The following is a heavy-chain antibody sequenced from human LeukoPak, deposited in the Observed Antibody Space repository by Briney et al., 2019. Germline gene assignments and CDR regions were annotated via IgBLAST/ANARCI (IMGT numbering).Heavy chain of an antibody. CDR1: GYTFTSYG. J-gene: IGHJ6*03. D-gene: IGHD4-17*01. CDR2: IIPILGIA. Sequence: SVKVSCKASGYTFTSYGISWVRQAPGQGLEWMGRIIPILGIANYAQKFQGRVTITADKSTSTAYMELSSLRSEDTAVYYCARGDYGDYYYYMDVWGKGTTVTVSS. V-gene: IGHV1-69*04. CDR3: ARGDYGDYYYYMDV.